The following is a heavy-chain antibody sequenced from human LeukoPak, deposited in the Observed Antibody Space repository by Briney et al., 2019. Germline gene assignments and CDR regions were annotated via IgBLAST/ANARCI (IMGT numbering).Heavy chain of an antibody. CDR3: ARVCYGSGSYSFDY. CDR2: ISYDGSEK. Sequence: GGSLRLSCAASGFTFSRYAMHWVRQAPGKGLEWVAAISYDGSEKYYADSVKGRFTISRDSSKNTLYLQMNSLRAEDTAVYYCARVCYGSGSYSFDYWGQGTLVTVSS. CDR1: GFTFSRYA. V-gene: IGHV3-30*04. J-gene: IGHJ4*02. D-gene: IGHD3-10*01.